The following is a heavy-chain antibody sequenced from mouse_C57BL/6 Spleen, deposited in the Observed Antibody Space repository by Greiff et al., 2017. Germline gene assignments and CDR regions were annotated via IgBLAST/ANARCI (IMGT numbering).Heavy chain of an antibody. CDR3: ARGGAYSNFPMDY. J-gene: IGHJ4*01. CDR2: IYPGDGDT. Sequence: QVQLKQSGAELVKPGASVKISCKASGYAFSSYWMNWVKQRPGKGLEWIGQIYPGDGDTNYNGKFKGKATLTADKSSSTAYMQLSSLTSEDSAVNCCARGGAYSNFPMDYWGQGTSVTVSS. D-gene: IGHD2-5*01. CDR1: GYAFSSYW. V-gene: IGHV1-80*01.